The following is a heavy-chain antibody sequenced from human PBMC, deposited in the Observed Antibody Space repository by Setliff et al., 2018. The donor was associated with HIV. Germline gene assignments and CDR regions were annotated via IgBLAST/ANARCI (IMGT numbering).Heavy chain of an antibody. D-gene: IGHD3-22*01. V-gene: IGHV1-3*01. CDR3: TRPQNFYDIGGSDY. J-gene: IGHJ4*02. CDR2: VNADNGNT. CDR1: GYTFTSYA. Sequence: ASVKVSCKASGYTFTSYALHWVRQAPGQGLEWMGWVNADNGNTKYSEKFQGRVTITRDTAASTVYMELNSLKIEDTAVYYCTRPQNFYDIGGSDYWGQGTLVTVSS.